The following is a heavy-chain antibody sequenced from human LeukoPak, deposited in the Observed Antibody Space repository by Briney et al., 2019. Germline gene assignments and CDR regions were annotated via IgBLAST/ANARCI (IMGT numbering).Heavy chain of an antibody. Sequence: SETLSLTCSVPGLAISGSSYYWAWIRQPPGKGLEYIGNIYYTGSTYYNPSLKSRVTISLDTSKNQFSLRLTSVTAADTAVYYCARKRGAFPSLWGPGTMVTVSS. CDR2: IYYTGST. J-gene: IGHJ3*01. V-gene: IGHV4-39*07. D-gene: IGHD2/OR15-2a*01. CDR1: GLAISGSSYY. CDR3: ARKRGAFPSL.